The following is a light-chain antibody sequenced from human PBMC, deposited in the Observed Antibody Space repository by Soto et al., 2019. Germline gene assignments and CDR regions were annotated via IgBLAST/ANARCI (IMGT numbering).Light chain of an antibody. CDR3: QRYGSSPTT. CDR2: GVS. V-gene: IGKV3-20*01. Sequence: EIVLTQSPGTLSLSSGDRATLSCRASQSVSSSYLAWYQQKPGQAPRLLIYGVSSRATGIPNRFSGSGSGTDFTLTINRLAPEDFAVYYCQRYGSSPTTFGQGTKLEIK. CDR1: QSVSSSY. J-gene: IGKJ2*01.